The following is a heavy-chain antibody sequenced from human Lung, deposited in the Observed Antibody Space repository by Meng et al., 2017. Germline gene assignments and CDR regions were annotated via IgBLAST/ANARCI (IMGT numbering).Heavy chain of an antibody. Sequence: QLASGLLKPSESLPLPSFVSGGSFSDYYWSWIRKPPGKGLEWIGEINHSGSTNYNPPLESRATISVDTSQNNLSLKLSSVTAADSAVYYCARGPTTMAHDFDYWGQGTLVTVSS. CDR2: INHSGST. CDR3: ARGPTTMAHDFDY. J-gene: IGHJ4*02. D-gene: IGHD4-11*01. CDR1: GGSFSDYY. V-gene: IGHV4-34*01.